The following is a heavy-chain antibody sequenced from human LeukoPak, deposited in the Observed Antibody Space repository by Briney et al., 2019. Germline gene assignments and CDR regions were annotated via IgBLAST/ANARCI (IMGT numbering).Heavy chain of an antibody. D-gene: IGHD2-2*02. Sequence: SVKVSCKASGGTFISYAISWVRQAPGQGLEWMGGIIPIFGTANYAQKFQGRVTITTDESTSTAYMELSSLRSEDTAVYYCARDYCSSTSCYKRTFNYWGPGTLVTVSA. CDR2: IIPIFGTA. CDR1: GGTFISYA. J-gene: IGHJ4*02. V-gene: IGHV1-69*05. CDR3: ARDYCSSTSCYKRTFNY.